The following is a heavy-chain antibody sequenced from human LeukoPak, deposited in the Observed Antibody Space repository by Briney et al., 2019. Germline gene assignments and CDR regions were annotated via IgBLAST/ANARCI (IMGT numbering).Heavy chain of an antibody. J-gene: IGHJ4*02. D-gene: IGHD5-18*01. V-gene: IGHV3-30*02. CDR2: IRYDGSNK. Sequence: GGSLRLSCAASGFTFSSYGMHWVRQAPGKGLEWVAFIRYDGSNKYYADSVKGRFTISRDNSKNTLYLQMNSLRAEDTAVYYCALGYSSGNPFDYWGQGTLVTVSS. CDR3: ALGYSSGNPFDY. CDR1: GFTFSSYG.